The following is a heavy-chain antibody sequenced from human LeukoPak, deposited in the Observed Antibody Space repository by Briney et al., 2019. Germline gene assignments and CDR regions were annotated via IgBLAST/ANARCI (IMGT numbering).Heavy chain of an antibody. D-gene: IGHD3-22*01. J-gene: IGHJ6*03. V-gene: IGHV4-39*01. CDR3: ARGFYGSGSYYPTYYYDSSGYYNYYYYYYMDV. CDR1: GGSISSSSYY. Sequence: SETLCLTCAVSGGSISSSSYYWGWLRQPPGKGLEWVGSIYYSGSTYYNPSLESRATISVDTSKNQFSLKLSSVTAADTAVYYCARGFYGSGSYYPTYYYDSSGYYNYYYYYYMDVWGKGTTVTVSS. CDR2: IYYSGST.